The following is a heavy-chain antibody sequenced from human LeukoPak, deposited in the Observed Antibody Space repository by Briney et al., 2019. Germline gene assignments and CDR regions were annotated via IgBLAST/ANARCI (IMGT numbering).Heavy chain of an antibody. V-gene: IGHV4-31*03. Sequence: SQTLSLTCTVSGGFISSGGYYWSWIRQHPGKGLEWIGYIYYSGSTYYNPSLKSRVTISVDTSKNQFSLKLSSVTAADTAVYYCASGYYYDSSGYYYFPLDYWGQGTLVTVSS. CDR2: IYYSGST. CDR1: GGFISSGGYY. D-gene: IGHD3-22*01. J-gene: IGHJ4*02. CDR3: ASGYYYDSSGYYYFPLDY.